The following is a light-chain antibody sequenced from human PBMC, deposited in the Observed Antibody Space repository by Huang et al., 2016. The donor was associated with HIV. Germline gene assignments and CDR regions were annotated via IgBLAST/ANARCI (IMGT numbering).Light chain of an antibody. Sequence: DIQMTQSPSSLSASVGDRVTIACRASQSIRTFLNWYQQKVGEAPKLLMHSASSLHSGVPSRFSGSGSGTDFTLTITSLQPEDFATYYCQQTDNTPRTFGQGTKVVIK. V-gene: IGKV1-39*01. J-gene: IGKJ1*01. CDR1: QSIRTF. CDR3: QQTDNTPRT. CDR2: SAS.